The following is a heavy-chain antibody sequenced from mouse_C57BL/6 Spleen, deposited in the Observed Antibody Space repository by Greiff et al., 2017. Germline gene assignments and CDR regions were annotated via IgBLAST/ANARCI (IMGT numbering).Heavy chain of an antibody. CDR1: GYTFTSYW. Sequence: QVQLQQPGAELVMPGASVKLSCKASGYTFTSYWMHWVKQRPGQGLEWIGEIDPSDSYTNYNQKFKGKSTLTVDKSSSTAYMQLSSLTSEDSAVYYCARGPDYYGSSHFDYWGQGTTLTVSS. CDR2: IDPSDSYT. J-gene: IGHJ2*01. CDR3: ARGPDYYGSSHFDY. V-gene: IGHV1-69*01. D-gene: IGHD1-1*01.